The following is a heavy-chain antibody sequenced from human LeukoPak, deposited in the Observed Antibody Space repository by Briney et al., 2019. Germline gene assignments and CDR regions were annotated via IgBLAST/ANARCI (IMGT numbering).Heavy chain of an antibody. CDR2: IRYDGSNY. V-gene: IGHV3-30*02. Sequence: GGSLRLSCAASGFTFSSYGMHWVRQAPGKGLEWVTFIRYDGSNYYYADSVKGRFTISRDNAKNSLYLQMNSLRAEDTAVYYCARDGPGYWGQGTLVTVSS. J-gene: IGHJ4*02. CDR3: ARDGPGY. CDR1: GFTFSSYG.